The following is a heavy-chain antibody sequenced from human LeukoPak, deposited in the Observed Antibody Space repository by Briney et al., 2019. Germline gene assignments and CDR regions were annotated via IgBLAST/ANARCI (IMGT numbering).Heavy chain of an antibody. Sequence: ASVKVSCKASGGTFSSYAISWVRQAPGQGLEWMGGIIPIFGTANYALKFQGRVTITADESTSTAYMELSSLRSEDTAVYYCARGYCSSTSCYVVNWFDPWGQGTLVTVSS. CDR3: ARGYCSSTSCYVVNWFDP. V-gene: IGHV1-69*13. J-gene: IGHJ5*02. D-gene: IGHD2-2*01. CDR2: IIPIFGTA. CDR1: GGTFSSYA.